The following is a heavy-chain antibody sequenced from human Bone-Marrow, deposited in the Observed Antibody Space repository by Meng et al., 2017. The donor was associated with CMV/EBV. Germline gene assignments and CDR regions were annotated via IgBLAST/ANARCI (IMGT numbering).Heavy chain of an antibody. V-gene: IGHV3-15*01. J-gene: IGHJ5*02. CDR3: ARHTGESCITIFGVVTIKRGDCYNNWFDP. CDR1: GFTFSNAW. CDR2: IKSKTDGGTT. D-gene: IGHD3-3*01. Sequence: GESLKISCAASGFTFSNAWMSWVRQAPGKGLEWVGRIKSKTDGGTTDYAAPVKGRFTISRDDSKNTLYLQMNSLKTEDTAVYYCARHTGESCITIFGVVTIKRGDCYNNWFDPWGQGTLVTVSS.